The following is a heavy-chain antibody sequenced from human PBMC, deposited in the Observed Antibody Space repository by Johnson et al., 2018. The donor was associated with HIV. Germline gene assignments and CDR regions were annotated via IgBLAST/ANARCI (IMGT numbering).Heavy chain of an antibody. CDR1: GFTFSSYG. CDR2: IRYDGSNK. J-gene: IGHJ3*02. D-gene: IGHD1-1*01. Sequence: VQLVESGGGVVQPGGSLRLSCAASGFTFSSYGMHWVRQAPGKGLAWVAFIRYDGSNKYYADSVKGRFTISRDNSKNTLYLQMNSLRAEDTAVYYCANFYTDNTLGLFGAFDIWGQGTMVTVSS. CDR3: ANFYTDNTLGLFGAFDI. V-gene: IGHV3-30*02.